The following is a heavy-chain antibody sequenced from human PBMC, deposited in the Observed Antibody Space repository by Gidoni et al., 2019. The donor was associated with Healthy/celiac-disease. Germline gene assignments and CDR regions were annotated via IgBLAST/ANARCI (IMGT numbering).Heavy chain of an antibody. Sequence: EVQLVESGGGLVKPGGSRRLSGAASGFTFSNAWMSRVRPAPGTGLGWFGRINSKTDGGTTDYAAPVKGRFTISRDDSKNTLYLQVNSLKTADTAVYYCTTSGSGSYYKVSYYYMDVWGQGTTVTVSS. CDR3: TTSGSGSYYKVSYYYMDV. CDR2: INSKTDGGTT. CDR1: GFTFSNAW. J-gene: IGHJ6*03. D-gene: IGHD3-10*01. V-gene: IGHV3-15*01.